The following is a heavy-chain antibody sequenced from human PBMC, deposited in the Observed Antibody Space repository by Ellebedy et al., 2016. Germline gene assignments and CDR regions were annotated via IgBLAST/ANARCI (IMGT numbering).Heavy chain of an antibody. CDR1: GFTISNSW. D-gene: IGHD4-23*01. V-gene: IGHV3-7*03. Sequence: GGSLRLSCTVSGFTISNSWMSWVRQAPGKGLEWVAIIKEDGIEKHYVDSVKGRFTISRDNAKNSLYLQMNTLRAEDTAVYYCAGGDGRGGNSIVDDWGQGTLVTVSS. CDR3: AGGDGRGGNSIVDD. CDR2: IKEDGIEK. J-gene: IGHJ4*02.